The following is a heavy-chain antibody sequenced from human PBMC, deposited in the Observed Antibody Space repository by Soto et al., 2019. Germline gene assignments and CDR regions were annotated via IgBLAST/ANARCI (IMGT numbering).Heavy chain of an antibody. CDR2: ISGSGGST. CDR3: AKRGYYYDSSGSCDY. CDR1: GFTFSSYA. J-gene: IGHJ4*02. V-gene: IGHV3-23*01. D-gene: IGHD3-22*01. Sequence: SVRLSCASSGFTFSSYAMSWVRQAPGKGLEWVSAISGSGGSTYYEDSVKGRFTISRDNSKNTLYLQMNSLRAEDTAVYYCAKRGYYYDSSGSCDYWGQGTLVTVSS.